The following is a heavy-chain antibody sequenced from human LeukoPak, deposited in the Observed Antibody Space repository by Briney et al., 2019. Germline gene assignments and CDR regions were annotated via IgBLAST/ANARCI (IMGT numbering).Heavy chain of an antibody. V-gene: IGHV3-30*18. CDR3: AKAGVVIKPPFDY. CDR2: ISYDGSNK. J-gene: IGHJ4*02. CDR1: GFTFDDYA. D-gene: IGHD3-22*01. Sequence: PGGSLRLSCAASGFTFDDYAMHWVRQAPGKGLEWVAVISYDGSNKYYADSVKGRFTISRDNPKNTLYLQMNSLRAEDTAVYYCAKAGVVIKPPFDYWGQGTLVTVSS.